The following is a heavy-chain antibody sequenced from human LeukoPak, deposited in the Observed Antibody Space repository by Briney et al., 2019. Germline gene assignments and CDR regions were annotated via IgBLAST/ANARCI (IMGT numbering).Heavy chain of an antibody. D-gene: IGHD3-22*01. J-gene: IGHJ4*02. CDR3: AREYYYDMRALDY. V-gene: IGHV3-33*08. CDR1: GFTFSSYA. Sequence: PGGSLRLSCAASGFTFSSYAMHWVRQAPGKGLEWVAVIWYDGSNKYYADSVKGRFTISRDNSKNTLYLQMNSLRAEDTAVYYCAREYYYDMRALDYWGQGTLVTVSS. CDR2: IWYDGSNK.